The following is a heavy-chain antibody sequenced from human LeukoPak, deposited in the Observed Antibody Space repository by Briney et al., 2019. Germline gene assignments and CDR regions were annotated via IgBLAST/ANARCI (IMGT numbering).Heavy chain of an antibody. CDR1: GFTFSSYG. CDR3: AKDVLYDVLTGYPPDY. CDR2: IRYDGSNK. J-gene: IGHJ4*02. D-gene: IGHD3-9*01. Sequence: PGGSLRLSCAASGFTFSSYGMHWVRQAPGKGLEWVAFIRYDGSNKYYADSVKGRFTISRDNSKNTLYLQMNSLRAGDTAVYYCAKDVLYDVLTGYPPDYWGQGTLVTVSS. V-gene: IGHV3-30*02.